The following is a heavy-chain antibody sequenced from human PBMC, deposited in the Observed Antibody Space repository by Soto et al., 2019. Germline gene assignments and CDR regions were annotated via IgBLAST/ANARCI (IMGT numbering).Heavy chain of an antibody. CDR2: IYPGDSDT. CDR3: AASIFYYGMDV. Sequence: PGESLKISCKGSGYTFTNYWIGWVRQMPGKGPEWMGIIYPGDSDTKYNPSFQGQVTISADKSITTTYLQWSSLTASDTAIYYCAASIFYYGMDVWGQGTTVTVSS. J-gene: IGHJ6*02. V-gene: IGHV5-51*01. CDR1: GYTFTNYW.